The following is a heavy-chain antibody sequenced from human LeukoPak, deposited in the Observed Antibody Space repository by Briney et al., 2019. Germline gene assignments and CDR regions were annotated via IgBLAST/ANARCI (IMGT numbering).Heavy chain of an antibody. Sequence: GGSLRLSCAASGFIFSNYAMSWVRQGPGKRLEWVSSITGNSDSTYYTDSVKGRFTISRDNSKNRLYLQMNSMRADDTALYYCAKDLEDYDFWSDYYNTFDYWGQGTLVTVSS. V-gene: IGHV3-23*01. CDR1: GFIFSNYA. CDR2: ITGNSDST. D-gene: IGHD3-3*01. J-gene: IGHJ4*02. CDR3: AKDLEDYDFWSDYYNTFDY.